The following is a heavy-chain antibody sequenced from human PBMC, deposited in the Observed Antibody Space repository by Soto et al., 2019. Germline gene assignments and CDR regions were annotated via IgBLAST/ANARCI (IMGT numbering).Heavy chain of an antibody. V-gene: IGHV3-74*01. CDR3: AFSGFGDIADY. CDR1: GFTFSSYW. J-gene: IGHJ4*02. Sequence: EVQLVESGGGLVQPGGSLRLSCAASGFTFSSYWMHWVRQAPGKGLVWVSRINSEGSSTSYADSVKGRFTISRDNAKNTLYLQMNSLRAEDTAVYYCAFSGFGDIADYCGQGTLVTVSS. D-gene: IGHD3-10*01. CDR2: INSEGSST.